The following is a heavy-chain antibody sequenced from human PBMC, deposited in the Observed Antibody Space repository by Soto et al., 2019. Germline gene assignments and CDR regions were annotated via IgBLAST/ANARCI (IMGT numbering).Heavy chain of an antibody. Sequence: AASVKVSCKASGGTFSSYAISWVRQAPGQGLEWMGGIIPIFGTANYAQKFQGRVTITADESTSTAYMELSSLRSEDTAVYYCATTGTGGNYYYYGMDVWGQGTTVTVS. CDR3: ATTGTGGNYYYYGMDV. J-gene: IGHJ6*02. V-gene: IGHV1-69*13. CDR1: GGTFSSYA. CDR2: IIPIFGTA. D-gene: IGHD1-1*01.